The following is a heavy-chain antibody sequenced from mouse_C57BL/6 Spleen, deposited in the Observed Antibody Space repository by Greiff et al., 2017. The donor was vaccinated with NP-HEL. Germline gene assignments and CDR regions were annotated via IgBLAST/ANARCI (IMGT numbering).Heavy chain of an antibody. Sequence: VQLQQPGAELVKPGASVKMSCKASGYTFTSYWITWVKQRPGQGLEWIGDIYPGSGSTNYNEKFKSKATLTVDTSSSTAYMQLSSLTSEDSAVYYCARQISYYYGSSFDYWGQGTTLTVSS. J-gene: IGHJ2*01. D-gene: IGHD1-1*01. V-gene: IGHV1-55*01. CDR1: GYTFTSYW. CDR3: ARQISYYYGSSFDY. CDR2: IYPGSGST.